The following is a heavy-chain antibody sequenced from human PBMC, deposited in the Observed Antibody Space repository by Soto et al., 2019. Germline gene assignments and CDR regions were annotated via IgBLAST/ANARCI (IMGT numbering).Heavy chain of an antibody. CDR3: AREKDIVVVVAATAPDAFDI. V-gene: IGHV1-46*03. D-gene: IGHD2-15*01. J-gene: IGHJ3*02. CDR2: INPSGGST. Sequence: APVKVSCKASGYTFTSYYMHWVRHAPGQGLEWMGIINPSGGSTSYAQKFQGRVTMTRDTSTSTVYMELSSLRSEDTAVYYCAREKDIVVVVAATAPDAFDIWGQGTMVTVSS. CDR1: GYTFTSYY.